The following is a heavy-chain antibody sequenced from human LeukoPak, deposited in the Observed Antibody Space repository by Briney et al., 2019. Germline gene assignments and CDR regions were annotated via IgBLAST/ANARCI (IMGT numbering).Heavy chain of an antibody. D-gene: IGHD3-22*01. CDR1: GYTFTGYY. Sequence: ASVKVSCKASGYTFTGYYMHWVRQAPGQGLEWMGWINPNSGGTNYAQKFQGRVTMTRDTSISTAYMELSRLRSDDTAVYYCARPSVIVVAMEDAFDIWGQGTMVTVPS. V-gene: IGHV1-2*02. CDR2: INPNSGGT. J-gene: IGHJ3*02. CDR3: ARPSVIVVAMEDAFDI.